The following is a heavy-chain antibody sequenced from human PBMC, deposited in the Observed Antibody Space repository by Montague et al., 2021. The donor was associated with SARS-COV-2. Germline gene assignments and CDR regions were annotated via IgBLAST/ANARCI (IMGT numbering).Heavy chain of an antibody. J-gene: IGHJ4*02. V-gene: IGHV4-39*07. Sequence: SETLSLTCTVSGASIRSSDHYWGWIRQPPGKGLEWTGSIHYTGSRYYTPSLTSRLTISVDTSRYQFSLELTSVTAADTAIYYCARAGGFDNSGYVGRLRTYYFDYWGQGLLVTVSS. CDR2: IHYTGSR. D-gene: IGHD3-22*01. CDR1: GASIRSSDHY. CDR3: ARAGGFDNSGYVGRLRTYYFDY.